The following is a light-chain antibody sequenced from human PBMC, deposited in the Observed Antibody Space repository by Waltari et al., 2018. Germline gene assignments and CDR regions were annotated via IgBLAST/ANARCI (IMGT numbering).Light chain of an antibody. V-gene: IGKV1-17*01. Sequence: DIHMTQSPSSLSASVGDRVNITCRASQGVRNDVGGYQQKPGKAPKRLIYAASTLQSGGPPRFSGSASGTEFTLTVSGLQPEDFATYYCLQYNVYPWTFGQGTQVEI. CDR1: QGVRND. CDR3: LQYNVYPWT. CDR2: AAS. J-gene: IGKJ1*01.